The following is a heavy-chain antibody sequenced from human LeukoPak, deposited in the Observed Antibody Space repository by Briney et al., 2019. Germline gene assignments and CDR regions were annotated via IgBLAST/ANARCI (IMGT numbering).Heavy chain of an antibody. J-gene: IGHJ4*02. CDR2: IYWDDDK. V-gene: IGHV2-5*02. Sequence: SGPTLVKPTQTLTLTCTFSRFSLSTSGVGVGWIRQPPGKALEWLALIYWDDDKRYSPSLKSRLTITKDTSKNQVVLTMTNMDPVDTATYYCAHLAYCGGDCYTDLYYFDYWGQGTLVTVSS. D-gene: IGHD2-21*02. CDR1: RFSLSTSGVG. CDR3: AHLAYCGGDCYTDLYYFDY.